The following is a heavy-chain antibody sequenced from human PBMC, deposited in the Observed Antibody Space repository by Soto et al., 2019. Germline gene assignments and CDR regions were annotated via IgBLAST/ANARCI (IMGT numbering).Heavy chain of an antibody. V-gene: IGHV1-18*01. J-gene: IGHJ5*02. Sequence: ASVKVSCKASGYTFTSYGISWVRQAPGQGLEWMGWISAYNGNTNYAQKLQGRVTMTTDTSTSTAYMELRSLRSDDTAVYYCARDLYYGSGSLNWFDPRGQGTLVTVSS. CDR3: ARDLYYGSGSLNWFDP. D-gene: IGHD3-10*01. CDR1: GYTFTSYG. CDR2: ISAYNGNT.